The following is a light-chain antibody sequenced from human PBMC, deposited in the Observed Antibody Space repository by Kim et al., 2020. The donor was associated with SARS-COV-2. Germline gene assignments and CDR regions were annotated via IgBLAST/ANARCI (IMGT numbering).Light chain of an antibody. J-gene: IGLJ1*01. CDR1: SSEVGYYNY. CDR3: SSYTSTDTYV. Sequence: KSITISCPGTSSEVGYYNYVSWYQHHPGKAPELIIFDVSKRPSRISNRFSGSKSGDTASLTISGLQAEDEADYYCSSYTSTDTYVFGSGTKVTVL. CDR2: DVS. V-gene: IGLV2-14*03.